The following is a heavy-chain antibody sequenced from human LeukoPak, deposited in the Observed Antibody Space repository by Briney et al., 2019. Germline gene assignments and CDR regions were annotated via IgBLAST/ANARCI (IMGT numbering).Heavy chain of an antibody. V-gene: IGHV4-34*01. Sequence: SETLSLTCAVYGGSFSGYHWSWIRQPPGKGLEWIGEINHSGSTNYNPSLKSRVTISVDTSKNQFSLKLSSVTAADTAVYYCARPPYYYDSSGTQDYWGQGTLVTVSS. D-gene: IGHD3-22*01. J-gene: IGHJ4*02. CDR3: ARPPYYYDSSGTQDY. CDR2: INHSGST. CDR1: GGSFSGYH.